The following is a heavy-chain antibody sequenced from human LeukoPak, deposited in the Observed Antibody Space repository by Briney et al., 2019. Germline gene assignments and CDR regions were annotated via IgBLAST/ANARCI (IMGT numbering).Heavy chain of an antibody. J-gene: IGHJ4*02. CDR3: ARGGPAAGRFDY. D-gene: IGHD6-13*01. Sequence: GGSLRLSCAASGFTFRCYSMNWVRQAPGKGLEWVSSISSSSSYIYYADSVKGRFTISRDNARNSLYLQMNSLRAEDTAVYYCARGGPAAGRFDYWGQGTLVTVSS. CDR1: GFTFRCYS. CDR2: ISSSSSYI. V-gene: IGHV3-21*01.